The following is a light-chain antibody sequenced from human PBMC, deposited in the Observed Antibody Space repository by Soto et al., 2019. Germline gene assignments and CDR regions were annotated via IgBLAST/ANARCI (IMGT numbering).Light chain of an antibody. V-gene: IGKV3-15*01. CDR3: QQYNYF. CDR2: DAS. Sequence: EIVMTQSPATLSVSPGERATLSCRASQSISTNLAWFQQKSGQAPRLLIYDASTRATGIPARFSGSGSGTEFTLTISSLQSEDFAVYYCQQYNYFFGGGTKVDIK. CDR1: QSISTN. J-gene: IGKJ4*01.